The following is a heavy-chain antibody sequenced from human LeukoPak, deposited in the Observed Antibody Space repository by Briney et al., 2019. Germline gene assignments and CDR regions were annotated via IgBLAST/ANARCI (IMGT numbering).Heavy chain of an antibody. CDR1: GYSFTSYW. J-gene: IGHJ4*02. Sequence: GESLKISCKGSGYSFTSYWIGWVRQMPGKGLEWMGIIYPSDSDTKYGPSFQGQVTISADKSISTAYLQWSSLKASDTAMYFCARGFGDYGRFEDYWGQGTLVTVSS. V-gene: IGHV5-51*01. CDR3: ARGFGDYGRFEDY. D-gene: IGHD4-17*01. CDR2: IYPSDSDT.